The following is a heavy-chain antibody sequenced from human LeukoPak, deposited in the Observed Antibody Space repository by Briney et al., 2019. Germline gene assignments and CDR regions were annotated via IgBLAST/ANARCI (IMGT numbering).Heavy chain of an antibody. CDR1: GFTFDDYA. D-gene: IGHD6-19*01. Sequence: GSSLRLSCAASGFTFDDYAMHWVRQAPGKGLEWVSGISWNSGSIGYADSVKGRFTISRDNAKNTLYLQMNSLRAEDTALYYCAKGSIAVAGTINDAFDIWGQGTMVTVSS. CDR2: ISWNSGSI. V-gene: IGHV3-9*01. CDR3: AKGSIAVAGTINDAFDI. J-gene: IGHJ3*02.